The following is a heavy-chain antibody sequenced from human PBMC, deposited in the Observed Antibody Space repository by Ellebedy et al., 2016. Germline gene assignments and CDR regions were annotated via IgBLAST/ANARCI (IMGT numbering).Heavy chain of an antibody. CDR1: GFSLRAYG. J-gene: IGHJ3*02. Sequence: GGSLRLSXAVSGFSLRAYGMQWVRQAPGKGLEWVAMIWYDGSNQHYADSLKGRFIISRDYSKNTLYLEMNSLRVEDTAVYFCARDPSYSDDYSDYEAFDIWGQGTMVTVSS. CDR3: ARDPSYSDDYSDYEAFDI. V-gene: IGHV3-33*01. CDR2: IWYDGSNQ. D-gene: IGHD4-11*01.